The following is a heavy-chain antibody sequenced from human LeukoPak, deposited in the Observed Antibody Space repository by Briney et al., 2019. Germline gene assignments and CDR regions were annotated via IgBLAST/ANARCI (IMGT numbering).Heavy chain of an antibody. Sequence: SQTLSLTCTVSGGSISSGGYYWSWIRQHPGKGLEWIGEINHSGSTNYNPSLKSRVTISVDTSKNQFSLKLSSVTAADTAVYYCARSLPYCSSTSCYSPPDYWSQGTLVTVSS. D-gene: IGHD2-2*01. CDR3: ARSLPYCSSTSCYSPPDY. J-gene: IGHJ4*02. CDR1: GGSISSGGYY. V-gene: IGHV4-31*03. CDR2: INHSGST.